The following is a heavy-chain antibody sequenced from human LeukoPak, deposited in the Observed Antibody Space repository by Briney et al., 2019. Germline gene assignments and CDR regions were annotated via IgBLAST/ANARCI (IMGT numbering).Heavy chain of an antibody. CDR3: VKDRPNYYGSEGHYYRQNGDS. CDR1: GFTFSTYA. Sequence: GGSLRLSCGASGFTFSTYAMSWVRQPPGKGLEWVASISGRSELTYYTDSVRGRFTISRDNSRSTLYLQMNFLRTDDTAVYYCVKDRPNYYGSEGHYYRQNGDSWGQGTLVTVSS. CDR2: ISGRSELT. V-gene: IGHV3-23*01. J-gene: IGHJ5*01. D-gene: IGHD3-22*01.